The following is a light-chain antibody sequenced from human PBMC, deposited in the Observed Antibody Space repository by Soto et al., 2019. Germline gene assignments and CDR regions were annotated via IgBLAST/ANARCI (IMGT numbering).Light chain of an antibody. V-gene: IGKV1-12*01. J-gene: IGKJ1*01. Sequence: DIQMTHAPSSFSASLVDRGTITCRAIQRIISWLAWYQQKPGKAPKLLIYAESSLQSGVPSRFSGSGSGTDFTLTIRSLQPEDSATYYCQQANSFPRTLGQGTKVDIK. CDR1: QRIISW. CDR2: AES. CDR3: QQANSFPRT.